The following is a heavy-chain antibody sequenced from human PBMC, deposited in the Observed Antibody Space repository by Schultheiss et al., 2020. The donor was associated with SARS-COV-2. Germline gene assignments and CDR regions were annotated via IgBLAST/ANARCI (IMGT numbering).Heavy chain of an antibody. Sequence: GGSLRLSCAASGFTFSSYGMHWVRQAPGKGLEWVAVITFDGSSKSYGDSVRGRFTISRDNSKNTLYLQMNSLRAEDTAVYYCAKVVTMIDFDYWGQGTLVTVS. CDR2: ITFDGSSK. J-gene: IGHJ4*02. V-gene: IGHV3-30*18. D-gene: IGHD3-22*01. CDR3: AKVVTMIDFDY. CDR1: GFTFSSYG.